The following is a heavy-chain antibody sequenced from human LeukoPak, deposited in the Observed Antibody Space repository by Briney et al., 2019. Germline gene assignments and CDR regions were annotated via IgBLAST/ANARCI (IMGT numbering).Heavy chain of an antibody. J-gene: IGHJ4*02. CDR3: ASSDLGYCSGGSCQTFDY. CDR2: VVPIFGIA. Sequence: SVKVSCKASGGTFSSYAISWVRQAPGQGLEWMGRVVPIFGIANYAQKFQGRVTITADKSTSTAYMELSSLRSEDTAVYYCASSDLGYCSGGSCQTFDYWGQGTLVTVSS. V-gene: IGHV1-69*04. CDR1: GGTFSSYA. D-gene: IGHD2-15*01.